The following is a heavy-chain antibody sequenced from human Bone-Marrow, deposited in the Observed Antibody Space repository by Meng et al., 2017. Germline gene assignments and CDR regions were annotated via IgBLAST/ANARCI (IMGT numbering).Heavy chain of an antibody. J-gene: IGHJ5*02. CDR2: FDPEDGET. CDR3: ATEGHSGSPLGTFDP. CDR1: GYTLAEFS. D-gene: IGHD1-26*01. Sequence: QVQLVQSGAEGKKRGASVKVSCKVSGYTLAEFSVHWVRQPPGKGLEWMGGFDPEDGETIYAQKFQGRVTMTEDTSTGTAYMELSSLRSEDTAVYYCATEGHSGSPLGTFDPWGQGALVTVSS. V-gene: IGHV1-24*01.